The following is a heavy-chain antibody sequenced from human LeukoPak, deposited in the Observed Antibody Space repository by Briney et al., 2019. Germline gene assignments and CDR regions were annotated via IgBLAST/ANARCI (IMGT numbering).Heavy chain of an antibody. V-gene: IGHV4-59*01. D-gene: IGHD5-24*01. CDR2: IYYSGST. Sequence: SETLSLTCTVSGGSISSYYWSWIRQPPGKGLEWIGYIYYSGSTNYNPSLKSRVTISVDTSKNQFSLKLSSVTAADTAVYYCARVGAGYIIDYWGQGTLVTVSP. CDR3: ARVGAGYIIDY. J-gene: IGHJ4*02. CDR1: GGSISSYY.